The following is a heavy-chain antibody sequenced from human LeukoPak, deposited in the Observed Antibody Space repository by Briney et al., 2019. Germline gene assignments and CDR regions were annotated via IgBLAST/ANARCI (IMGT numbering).Heavy chain of an antibody. D-gene: IGHD6-19*01. CDR2: IKPSGGST. CDR3: ARDSSGWSVDY. Sequence: ASVKVSCKASGYSFTSYHMHWVRQAPGQGLEWMGIIKPSGGSTSYAQEFQDRVTMTRDTSTSTVYMKLSSLRFEDTAVYYCARDSSGWSVDYWGQGTLVTASS. CDR1: GYSFTSYH. V-gene: IGHV1-46*01. J-gene: IGHJ4*02.